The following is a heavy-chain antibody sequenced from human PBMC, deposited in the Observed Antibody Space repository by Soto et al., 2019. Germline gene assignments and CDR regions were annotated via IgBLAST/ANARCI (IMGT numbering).Heavy chain of an antibody. CDR3: ARDSCSGGSCYSDY. J-gene: IGHJ4*02. Sequence: SETLSLTCTVSGGSVSSNNYYWSWMRQPPAKGLEWIGYISYSGSTNYNPSLKSRVTISVDTSKNQISLKLTSVTAADTAVYYCARDSCSGGSCYSDYWGQGTLVTVSS. CDR1: GGSVSSNNYY. V-gene: IGHV4-61*01. D-gene: IGHD2-15*01. CDR2: ISYSGST.